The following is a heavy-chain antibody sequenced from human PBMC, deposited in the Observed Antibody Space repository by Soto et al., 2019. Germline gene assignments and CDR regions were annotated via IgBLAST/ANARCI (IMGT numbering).Heavy chain of an antibody. CDR3: AGGGIDYYFDS. CDR2: ISSNGGST. Sequence: EVQLVESGGGLVQPGGSLRLSCAASGFTFSRNAMHWVRQAPGKGLEYVSAISSNGGSTYYGNSVKGRFTISRDNSKNTPYLQMGSLRAEDMAVYYCAGGGIDYYFDSWGQGTLVTVSS. CDR1: GFTFSRNA. J-gene: IGHJ4*02. D-gene: IGHD3-9*01. V-gene: IGHV3-64*01.